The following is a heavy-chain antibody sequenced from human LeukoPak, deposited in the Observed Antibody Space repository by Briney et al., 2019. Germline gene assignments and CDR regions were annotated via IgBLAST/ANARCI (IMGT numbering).Heavy chain of an antibody. CDR1: GYTFTSYY. Sequence: GASVKVSCKASGYTFTSYYMHWVRQAPGQGLEWMGIINPSGGSTTYAQKFQGRVTMTRDMSTSTVYMELSSLRSEDTAVYYCARDQGENWNDVRSWSDAFDIWGQGTMVTVSS. CDR2: INPSGGST. V-gene: IGHV1-46*01. J-gene: IGHJ3*02. D-gene: IGHD1-1*01. CDR3: ARDQGENWNDVRSWSDAFDI.